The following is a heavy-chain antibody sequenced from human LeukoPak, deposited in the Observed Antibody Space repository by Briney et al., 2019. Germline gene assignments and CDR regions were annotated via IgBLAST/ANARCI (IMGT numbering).Heavy chain of an antibody. CDR2: VSGSGGST. J-gene: IGHJ4*02. CDR3: AKDVSSSDSFDY. D-gene: IGHD2-2*01. V-gene: IGHV3-23*01. CDR1: GFTFSSYA. Sequence: PGGSLRLSCAASGFTFSSYAMSWVRQAPGKGLEWVSAVSGSGGSTYYADSVKGRFTISRDNSKNTLYLQMNSLRAEDTAVYYCAKDVSSSDSFDYWGQGTLVTVSS.